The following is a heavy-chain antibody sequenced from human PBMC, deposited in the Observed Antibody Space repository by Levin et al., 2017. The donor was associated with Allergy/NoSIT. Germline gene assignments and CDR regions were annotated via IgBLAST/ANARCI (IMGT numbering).Heavy chain of an antibody. D-gene: IGHD3-16*01. J-gene: IGHJ4*01. CDR1: GYTFDNYW. CDR3: ARPNPNAYVSVDY. V-gene: IGHV5-51*01. Sequence: GASVKVSCKASGYTFDNYWIGWVRQMPGKGLEWMGIIYPGDSDAKYSPSFQGQGTLSVDKSATTAYLQWSSLKTSDTAIYYCARPNPNAYVSVDYWGQGSLVTVSS. CDR2: IYPGDSDA.